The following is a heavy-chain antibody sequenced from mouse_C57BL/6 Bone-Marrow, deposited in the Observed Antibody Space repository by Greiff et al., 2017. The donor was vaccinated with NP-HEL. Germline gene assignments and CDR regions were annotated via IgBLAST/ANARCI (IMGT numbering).Heavy chain of an antibody. CDR2: INPSTGGT. CDR3: ARSGIYYNFDY. V-gene: IGHV1-42*01. Sequence: DVQLQESGPELVKPGASVKISCKASGYSFTGYYMNWVKQSPEKSLEWIGEINPSTGGTTYNQKFKAKATLTVDKSSSTAYMQLKSLTSEDSAVYYCARSGIYYNFDYWGQGTTLTVSS. J-gene: IGHJ2*01. CDR1: GYSFTGYY. D-gene: IGHD1-1*01.